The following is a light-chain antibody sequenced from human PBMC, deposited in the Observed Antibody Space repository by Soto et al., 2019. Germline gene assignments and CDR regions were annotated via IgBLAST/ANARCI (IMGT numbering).Light chain of an antibody. CDR1: QSISYY. Sequence: DIQMTQSPSSLSASVGDRVTITCRASQSISYYLNWYQQKPGKAPKLLLYAASTLQSGVPSRFSGSGSGTDFTLTISSLQPEDFATYYCQQSYSTLWTFGQGTKVEIK. CDR3: QQSYSTLWT. CDR2: AAS. V-gene: IGKV1-39*01. J-gene: IGKJ1*01.